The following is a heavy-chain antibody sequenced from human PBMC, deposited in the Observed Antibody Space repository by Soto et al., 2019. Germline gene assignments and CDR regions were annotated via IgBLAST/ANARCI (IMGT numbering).Heavy chain of an antibody. D-gene: IGHD1-26*01. V-gene: IGHV1-3*01. CDR1: GYTFTSIA. CDR3: AKKLGPSAFDL. CDR2: INAGNGNT. J-gene: IGHJ2*01. Sequence: GASVKVSCKASGYTFTSIAIHWARQAPGQRLEWIGWINAGNGNTGSSQKFQGRVTITADKSTTTSYMELSGLTSEDTAVYYCAKKLGPSAFDLWGRGTLVTVSS.